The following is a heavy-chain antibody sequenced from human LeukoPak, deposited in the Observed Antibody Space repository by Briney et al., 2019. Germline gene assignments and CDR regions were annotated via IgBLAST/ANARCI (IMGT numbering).Heavy chain of an antibody. D-gene: IGHD3-22*01. CDR1: GFTVSSNY. Sequence: PGGPLRLSCAASGFTVSSNYMSWVRQAPGKGLEWVSVIYSGVTTYYAESVKGRFTISRDNSKNTLFLQMNSLRAEDTAVYYCAGGIGGFYDSSGYYNYWGQGTLVTVSS. CDR2: IYSGVTT. CDR3: AGGIGGFYDSSGYYNY. V-gene: IGHV3-53*01. J-gene: IGHJ4*02.